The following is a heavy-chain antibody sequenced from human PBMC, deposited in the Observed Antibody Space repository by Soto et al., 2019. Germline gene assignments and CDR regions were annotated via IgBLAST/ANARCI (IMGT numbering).Heavy chain of an antibody. CDR3: ARHPFFYGKGTYYYYYYGMDV. D-gene: IGHD4-17*01. Sequence: GESLKISCKGSGYTFTSYWTGWVRQMPGKGLEWMGIIYPGDSDTRYSPSFQGQVTISADKSISTAYLQWSSLKASDTAMYYCARHPFFYGKGTYYYYYYGMDVWGRGTTVTVSS. V-gene: IGHV5-51*01. CDR1: GYTFTSYW. J-gene: IGHJ6*01. CDR2: IYPGDSDT.